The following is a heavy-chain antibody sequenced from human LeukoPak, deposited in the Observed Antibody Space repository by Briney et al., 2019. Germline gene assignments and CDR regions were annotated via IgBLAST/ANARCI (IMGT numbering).Heavy chain of an antibody. CDR3: AKDRAYITSWYGCSTP. J-gene: IGHJ5*02. V-gene: IGHV3-30*02. Sequence: GGSLRLSCAASGFTFSSYGMHWVRQAPGKGLEWVAFIRYDGSNKYYADSVKGRFTISRDNSKNTLYLQMNSLRAEDTAVYCCAKDRAYITSWYGCSTPWGQGTLVTVSS. CDR2: IRYDGSNK. D-gene: IGHD6-13*01. CDR1: GFTFSSYG.